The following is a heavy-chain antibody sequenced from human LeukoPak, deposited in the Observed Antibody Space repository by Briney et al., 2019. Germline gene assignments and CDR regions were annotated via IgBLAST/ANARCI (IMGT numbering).Heavy chain of an antibody. CDR1: GGSISSGGYY. J-gene: IGHJ4*02. V-gene: IGHV4-30-2*01. Sequence: PSQTLSLTCTVSGGSISSGGYYWSWIRQPPGKGLEWIGYIYHSGSTYYNPSLKSRVTISVDRSKNQFSLKLSSVTAADTAVYYCARESAIIVVRGVIDYWGQGTLVTVSS. D-gene: IGHD3-10*01. CDR3: ARESAIIVVRGVIDY. CDR2: IYHSGST.